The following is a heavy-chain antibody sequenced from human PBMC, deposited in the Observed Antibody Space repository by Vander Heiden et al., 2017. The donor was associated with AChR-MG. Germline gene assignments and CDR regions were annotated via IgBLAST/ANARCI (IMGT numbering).Heavy chain of an antibody. D-gene: IGHD3-22*01. CDR1: GFTFRSYA. J-gene: IGHJ4*02. CDR3: AKARNYYDSSGYYQNFDY. Sequence: EVQLLESGGGLVQPVGSLRLACAASGFTFRSYAMDWVRQAPGKGLEWVSAISGSGGSTYYADSVKGRFTISRDNSKNTLYLQMNSLRAEDTAVYYCAKARNYYDSSGYYQNFDYWGQGTLVTVSS. V-gene: IGHV3-23*01. CDR2: ISGSGGST.